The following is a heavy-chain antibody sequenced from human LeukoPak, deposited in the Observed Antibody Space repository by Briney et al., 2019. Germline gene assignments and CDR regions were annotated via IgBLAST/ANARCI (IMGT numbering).Heavy chain of an antibody. J-gene: IGHJ2*01. CDR3: ARAGEVPAATLNPWYFDL. D-gene: IGHD2-2*01. CDR1: GYTFTGYY. Sequence: ASVKVSCKASGYTFTGYYMHWVRQAPGQGLEWMGWINPNSGGTNYAQKFQGRVTMTRDTSISTAYMELSRLRSDDTAVYYCARAGEVPAATLNPWYFDLWGRGTLVTVSS. CDR2: INPNSGGT. V-gene: IGHV1-2*02.